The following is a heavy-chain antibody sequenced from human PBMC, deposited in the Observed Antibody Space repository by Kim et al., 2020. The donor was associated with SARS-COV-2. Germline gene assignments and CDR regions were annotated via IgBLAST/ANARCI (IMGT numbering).Heavy chain of an antibody. Sequence: SGTLSLTCTVSGGSVSSGSYYWSCILQPPGKGLEWIGYIYYSGSTYYNPSLKSRATLSVDSSKNQFSLKLSSVTAADTAVYYGARDKLDYENFYYYG. J-gene: IGHJ6*01. CDR2: IYYSGST. CDR3: ARDKLDYENFYYYG. V-gene: IGHV4-61*01. CDR1: GGSVSSGSYY. D-gene: IGHD4-17*01.